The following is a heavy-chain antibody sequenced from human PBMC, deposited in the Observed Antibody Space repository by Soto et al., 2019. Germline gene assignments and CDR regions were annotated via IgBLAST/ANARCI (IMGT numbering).Heavy chain of an antibody. Sequence: GGSLRITCAESENSYSSYGVIRVRKETGKGLEWVAVISYDGSNKYYADSVKGRFTISRDNSKNTLYLQMNSLRAEDTAVYYCAKDFGDIVVVVAAHGPFDYWGQGTLVTVSS. J-gene: IGHJ4*02. D-gene: IGHD2-15*01. CDR3: AKDFGDIVVVVAAHGPFDY. CDR1: ENSYSSYG. V-gene: IGHV3-30*18. CDR2: ISYDGSNK.